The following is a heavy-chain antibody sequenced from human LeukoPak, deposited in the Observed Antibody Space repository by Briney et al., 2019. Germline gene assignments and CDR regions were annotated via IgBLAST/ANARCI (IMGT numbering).Heavy chain of an antibody. V-gene: IGHV4-4*02. Sequence: SETLSLTCTVSGDSINSLDLWSWVRQPPGKGLEWIGEMYLSGTTHSNPSVKSRVTFLVDTSKTQFSLILSSVTAADTAIYYCARRRLGRVPHWIDLWGQGTLVTVSS. D-gene: IGHD1-26*01. CDR1: GDSINSLDL. J-gene: IGHJ5*02. CDR3: ARRRLGRVPHWIDL. CDR2: MYLSGTT.